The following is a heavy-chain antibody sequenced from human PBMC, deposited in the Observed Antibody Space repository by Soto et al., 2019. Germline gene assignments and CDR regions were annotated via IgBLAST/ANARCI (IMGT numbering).Heavy chain of an antibody. CDR1: GYTFTSYD. CDR3: ARGRLQWMSLHI. J-gene: IGHJ3*02. Sequence: ASVKVSCKASGYTFTSYDINWVRQATGQGLESMGWVNPNSGSTVYAQKFQGRLTLARDTSISTAYLELSSLRSEDTAVYYCARGRLQWMSLHIWGQGTMVNLSS. CDR2: VNPNSGST. D-gene: IGHD4-4*01. V-gene: IGHV1-8*01.